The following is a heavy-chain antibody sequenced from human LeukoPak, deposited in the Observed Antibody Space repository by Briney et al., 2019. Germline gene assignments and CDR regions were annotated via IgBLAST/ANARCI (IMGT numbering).Heavy chain of an antibody. CDR3: ARSITIFGLVIYYFDF. Sequence: GGSLRLSCAASGFTFSTYAMTWVRQAPGKGLGWVSTISGSDGNTYYADSVKGRCTISRDNSKNTLYLQMNSLGAEDTAVYYCARSITIFGLVIYYFDFWGQGPLVTVSS. V-gene: IGHV3-23*01. D-gene: IGHD3-3*01. J-gene: IGHJ4*02. CDR2: ISGSDGNT. CDR1: GFTFSTYA.